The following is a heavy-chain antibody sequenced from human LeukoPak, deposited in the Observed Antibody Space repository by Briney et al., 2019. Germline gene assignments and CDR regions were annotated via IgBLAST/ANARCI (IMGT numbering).Heavy chain of an antibody. V-gene: IGHV3-9*01. D-gene: IGHD5-12*01. CDR2: ISWNSGSI. J-gene: IGHJ3*02. Sequence: PGGSLRLSCAASGFTFDDYAMHWVRQAPGKGLEWVSGISWNSGSIGYADSVKGRFTISRDNAKNTLYLQMNSLRAEDTAVYYCAKNKDRDSGYDYLWEAFDIWGQGTMVTVSS. CDR1: GFTFDDYA. CDR3: AKNKDRDSGYDYLWEAFDI.